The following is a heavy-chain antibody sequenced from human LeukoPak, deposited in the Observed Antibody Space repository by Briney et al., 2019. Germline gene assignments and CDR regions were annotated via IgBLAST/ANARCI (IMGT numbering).Heavy chain of an antibody. J-gene: IGHJ4*02. CDR2: INSDGSST. V-gene: IGHV3-74*01. Sequence: GGSLRLSCAASGLTLSSYWMHWVRQAPGKGLVWVSRINSDGSSTRYADSVKGRFTISRDNAKNTLYLQMNSLRAEDTAVYYCAELTSMVEQYWGQGTLVAVSS. CDR1: GLTLSSYW. D-gene: IGHD3-10*01. CDR3: AELTSMVEQY.